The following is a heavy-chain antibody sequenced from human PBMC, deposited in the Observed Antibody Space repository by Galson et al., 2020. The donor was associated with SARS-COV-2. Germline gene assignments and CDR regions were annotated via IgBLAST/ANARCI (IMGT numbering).Heavy chain of an antibody. J-gene: IGHJ6*02. Sequence: WGSLRLSCAASRFTFSSYGMHWVRQAPGKGLEWVAVRWYDGSNKYYADSVKGRFTISRDNSKNTLYLQMNSLRAEDTAVYYCAKDGGYSYGSDYYYYGMDVWGQGTTVTVSS. CDR1: RFTFSSYG. CDR3: AKDGGYSYGSDYYYYGMDV. CDR2: RWYDGSNK. V-gene: IGHV3-33*06. D-gene: IGHD5-18*01.